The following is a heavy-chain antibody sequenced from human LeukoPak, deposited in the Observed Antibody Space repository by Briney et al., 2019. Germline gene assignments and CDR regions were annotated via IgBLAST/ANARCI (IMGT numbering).Heavy chain of an antibody. D-gene: IGHD2-2*01. J-gene: IGHJ4*02. CDR2: IKQDGREK. V-gene: IGHV3-7*03. CDR3: VSRRCSITACYVASLNCFDY. CDR1: GLTISMYW. Sequence: PGGSLRLSCEVSGLTISMYWLTWVRQAPGKGLEWVANIKQDGREKNYVDSVKGRFTISRDNTKNSLYLQMNRLRDEDTAVYHCVSRRCSITACYVASLNCFDYWGQGTRVTVSS.